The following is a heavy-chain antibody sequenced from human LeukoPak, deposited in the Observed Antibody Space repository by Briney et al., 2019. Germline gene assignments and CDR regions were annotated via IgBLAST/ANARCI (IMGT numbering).Heavy chain of an antibody. Sequence: SETLSLTCAVYGGSFSGYYWSWIRQPPGKGLEWIGEINHSGSTNYNPSLKSRVTISVDTSKNPFSLKLSSVTAADTAVYYCARGLYCSSTSCYENAFDIWGQGTMVTVSS. V-gene: IGHV4-34*01. J-gene: IGHJ3*02. CDR3: ARGLYCSSTSCYENAFDI. D-gene: IGHD2-2*01. CDR2: INHSGST. CDR1: GGSFSGYY.